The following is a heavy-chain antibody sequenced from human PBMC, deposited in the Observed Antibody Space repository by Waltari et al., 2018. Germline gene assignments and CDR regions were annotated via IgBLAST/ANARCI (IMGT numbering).Heavy chain of an antibody. J-gene: IGHJ6*02. Sequence: EVQLVESGGGLVQPGGSRRFSCAASGSTCSNNDMKWVRQAPGKGLEWVSLIYSGGNTYYADSVKGRFTISRDNSKNTLYLQMNSLRAEDSAVYYCARDGNGGGVWGRGTTVTVSS. CDR3: ARDGNGGGV. CDR2: IYSGGNT. D-gene: IGHD3-16*01. CDR1: GSTCSNND. V-gene: IGHV3-66*01.